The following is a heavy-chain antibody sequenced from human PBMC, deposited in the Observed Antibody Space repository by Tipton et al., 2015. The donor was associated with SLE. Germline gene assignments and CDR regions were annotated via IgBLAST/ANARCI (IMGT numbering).Heavy chain of an antibody. J-gene: IGHJ3*02. D-gene: IGHD5-18*01. Sequence: TLSLTCAVSGISVSSDNWWSWVRQSPGKGLEWIGEVFHSGTTYYNPSLKTRLTILIDKSNNRFSLKLTSVTAADTAVYYCARGQDSGGYPYDAFDIGGQGTTVTVSS. CDR2: VFHSGTT. CDR1: GISVSSDNW. V-gene: IGHV4-4*02. CDR3: ARGQDSGGYPYDAFDI.